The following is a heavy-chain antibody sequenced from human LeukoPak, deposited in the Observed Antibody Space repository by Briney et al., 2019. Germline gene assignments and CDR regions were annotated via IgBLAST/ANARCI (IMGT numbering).Heavy chain of an antibody. D-gene: IGHD5-12*01. CDR2: ISYDGSNK. J-gene: IGHJ4*02. CDR1: GITFSSYA. Sequence: GGSLRLSCAASGITFSSYAMHWVRQAPGKGLEWVAVISYDGSNKYYADSVKGRFTISRDNSRNTLYLQMNSLRAEGTAIYYCATLGWLHSDYWGQGILVTVSS. V-gene: IGHV3-30*14. CDR3: ATLGWLHSDY.